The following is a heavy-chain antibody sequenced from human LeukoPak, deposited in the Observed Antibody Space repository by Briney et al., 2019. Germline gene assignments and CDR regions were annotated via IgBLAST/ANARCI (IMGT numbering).Heavy chain of an antibody. V-gene: IGHV3-7*01. J-gene: IGHJ4*02. CDR1: GFTLSNYW. D-gene: IGHD6-19*01. CDR2: IKTDGSEK. CDR3: AGNQYSSGWYSY. Sequence: GRALRLSCEGSGFTLSNYWMGWVRQAPGKGLQWVANIKTDGSEKYYVDSVKGRFTISRDNAKNSLYLQMNSLRAEDTAVYYCAGNQYSSGWYSYWGQGTLVTVSS.